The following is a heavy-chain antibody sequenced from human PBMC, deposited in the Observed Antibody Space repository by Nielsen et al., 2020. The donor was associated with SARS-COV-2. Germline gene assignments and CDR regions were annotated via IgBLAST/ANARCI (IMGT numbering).Heavy chain of an antibody. Sequence: GSLKISCAASGFTFSSYDMHWVRQATGKGLEWVSYIGTVGDTQYPGSVKGRFTISRENAKNSVYLQMNSLRAEDTAVYYCAKDSWNHYYDFSGQGTLVTVSS. D-gene: IGHD1-14*01. CDR1: GFTFSSYD. CDR3: AKDSWNHYYDF. J-gene: IGHJ4*02. CDR2: IGTVGDT. V-gene: IGHV3-13*04.